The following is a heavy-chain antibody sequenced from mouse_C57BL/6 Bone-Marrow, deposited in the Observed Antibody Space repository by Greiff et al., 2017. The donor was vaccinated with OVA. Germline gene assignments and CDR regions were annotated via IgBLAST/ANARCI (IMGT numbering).Heavy chain of an antibody. J-gene: IGHJ2*01. V-gene: IGHV3-6*01. D-gene: IGHD2-3*01. CDR1: GYSITSGYY. Sequence: EVHLVESGPGLVKPSQSLSLTCSVTGYSITSGYYWNWIRQFPGNKLEWMGYISYDGSNNYNPSLKNRISITRDTSKNQFLLKLNSVTTEDTATYYCARAVYDGYYYFDYWGQGTTLTVSS. CDR3: ARAVYDGYYYFDY. CDR2: ISYDGSN.